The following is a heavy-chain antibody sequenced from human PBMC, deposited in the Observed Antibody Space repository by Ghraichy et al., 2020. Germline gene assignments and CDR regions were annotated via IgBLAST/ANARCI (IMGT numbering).Heavy chain of an antibody. V-gene: IGHV1-18*01. J-gene: IGHJ5*02. Sequence: ASVKVSCKASGYTFTSYGISWVRQAPGQGLEWMGWISAYNGDTNYAQKLQGRVTMTTDTSTSTAYMELRSLRSDDTAVYYCARGSHIVVVPAGWFDPWGQGTLVTVSS. CDR1: GYTFTSYG. CDR2: ISAYNGDT. D-gene: IGHD2-2*01. CDR3: ARGSHIVVVPAGWFDP.